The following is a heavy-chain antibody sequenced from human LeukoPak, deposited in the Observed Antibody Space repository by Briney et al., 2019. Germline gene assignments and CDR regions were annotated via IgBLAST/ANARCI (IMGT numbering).Heavy chain of an antibody. J-gene: IGHJ2*01. V-gene: IGHV4-61*02. CDR2: MYTSGST. CDR1: GVSSGTYY. CDR3: ARSLGDYFRWYFDL. D-gene: IGHD4-17*01. Sequence: SQNLSLTCTVSGVSSGTYYLNWIRQSAGKGLEWIGRMYTSGSTNYNPSLKNRVTISVDTSKSQFSLNLSSVTAADTAIYYCARSLGDYFRWYFDLWGRGTLVTVPS.